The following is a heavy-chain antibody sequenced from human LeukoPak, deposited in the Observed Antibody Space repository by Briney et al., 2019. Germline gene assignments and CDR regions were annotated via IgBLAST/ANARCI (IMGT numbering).Heavy chain of an antibody. J-gene: IGHJ3*02. V-gene: IGHV3-23*01. D-gene: IGHD6-19*01. CDR3: AKDRIAVAGAFDI. Sequence: GGSLRLSCAASGLTFSSYATSWVRQAPGKGLEWVSAISGSGGSTYYADSVKGRFTISRDNSKNTLYLQMNSLRAEDTAVYYCAKDRIAVAGAFDIWGQGTMVTVSS. CDR1: GLTFSSYA. CDR2: ISGSGGST.